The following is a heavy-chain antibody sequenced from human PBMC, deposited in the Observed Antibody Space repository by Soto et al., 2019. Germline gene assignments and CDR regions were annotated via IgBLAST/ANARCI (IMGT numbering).Heavy chain of an antibody. D-gene: IGHD3-9*01. J-gene: IGHJ4*02. CDR3: ARDILTGYDQVGC. V-gene: IGHV3-74*01. CDR2: INSDGSFT. CDR1: GFTFSNYW. Sequence: GGSLRLSCAASGFTFSNYWMHWVRQAPGKGLVWVSRINSDGSFTTYADSVRGRFTISRDNAKNTLYLQMNSLRAEDTAAYYCARDILTGYDQVGCWGQGTLVTVSS.